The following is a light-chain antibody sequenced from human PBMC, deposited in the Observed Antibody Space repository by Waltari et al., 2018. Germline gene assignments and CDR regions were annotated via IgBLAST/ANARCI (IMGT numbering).Light chain of an antibody. CDR2: GQN. V-gene: IGLV3-19*01. Sequence: SSELTQDPAVSVALGQTVRVTCQGDIFRDSYASGYQQKPGQAPKLVVYGQNNRPSGIPDRFSGSGSRTPASLTITGAQAEDEAVYYCNSRDRNGDLYVFGSGTKVTVL. CDR1: IFRDSY. J-gene: IGLJ1*01. CDR3: NSRDRNGDLYV.